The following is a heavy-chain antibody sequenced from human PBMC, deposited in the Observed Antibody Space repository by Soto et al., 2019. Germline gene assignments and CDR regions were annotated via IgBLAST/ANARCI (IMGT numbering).Heavy chain of an antibody. CDR3: ARAPEKYYFDS. CDR1: GASFNGYY. J-gene: IGHJ4*02. Sequence: ETLCLACAVYGASFNGYYWTWIRQPPGKGPEWIGDINHSGSANYNPSLKSRVTISVDTSKNQFSLKLRSVTAADMAVFYCARAPEKYYFDSWGQGTLVTVSS. CDR2: INHSGSA. V-gene: IGHV4-34*01.